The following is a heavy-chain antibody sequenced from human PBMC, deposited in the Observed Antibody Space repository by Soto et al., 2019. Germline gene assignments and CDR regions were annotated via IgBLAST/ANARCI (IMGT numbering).Heavy chain of an antibody. CDR2: IYYSGST. V-gene: IGHV4-30-4*01. CDR1: GGSMSSGNYY. CDR3: AREGDAFGAPFDY. J-gene: IGHJ4*02. D-gene: IGHD3-10*01. Sequence: QVQLQESGPGLVKPSQTLSLTCTVSGGSMSSGNYYWSWIRQPPGKGLEWIGYIYYSGSTYYNPSLMSRVTISVDTSKNQFSLKLRSVTAADTAVYYCAREGDAFGAPFDYWGQGTLVTVSS.